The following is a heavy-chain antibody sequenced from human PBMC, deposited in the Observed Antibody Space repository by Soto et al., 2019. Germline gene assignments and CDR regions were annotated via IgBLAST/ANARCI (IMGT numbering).Heavy chain of an antibody. J-gene: IGHJ4*02. CDR3: ARHEKHSSGWENYFDY. CDR1: GGSFSTYC. V-gene: IGHV4-59*08. D-gene: IGHD6-19*01. CDR2: IYSSGSN. Sequence: KPSETLSLTCTVSGGSFSTYCWSWIRQPPGKGLEWIGYIYSSGSNNYNPSLKSRVAMSVDTSKNQFSLKLRSVTAADTAVYYCARHEKHSSGWENYFDYWGQGTPVTVSS.